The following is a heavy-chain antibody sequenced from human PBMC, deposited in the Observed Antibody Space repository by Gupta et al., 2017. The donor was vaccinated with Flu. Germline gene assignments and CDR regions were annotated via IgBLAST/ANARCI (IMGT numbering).Heavy chain of an antibody. J-gene: IGHJ6*02. CDR2: IKRNSEGATT. Sequence: ELQLVESVGGLVRPGGSLTLSCAASGLTFSYAWMTWVRQAPGKGLEWLGRIKRNSEGATTDYAAPVKGRFTISRDDSRNTVYLQINSLKTEDTAVYYCTRIQLFYHYGMDVWGQGTTVIVSS. CDR3: TRIQLFYHYGMDV. D-gene: IGHD5-18*01. CDR1: GLTFSYAW. V-gene: IGHV3-15*01.